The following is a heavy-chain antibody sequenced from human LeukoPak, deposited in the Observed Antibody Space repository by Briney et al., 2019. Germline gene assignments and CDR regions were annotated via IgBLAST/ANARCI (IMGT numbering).Heavy chain of an antibody. J-gene: IGHJ4*02. D-gene: IGHD5-18*01. CDR2: ITPIFGTA. Sequence: GSSVNISCKASGGTFSHYAINWVRQAPGQGLEWMGGITPIFGTANYVHKYKGRVTITADKSTSTAYMELSRLRSEDTATYYCARALSDDTAMATPFAYWGRGTLVIVSS. CDR1: GGTFSHYA. V-gene: IGHV1-69*06. CDR3: ARALSDDTAMATPFAY.